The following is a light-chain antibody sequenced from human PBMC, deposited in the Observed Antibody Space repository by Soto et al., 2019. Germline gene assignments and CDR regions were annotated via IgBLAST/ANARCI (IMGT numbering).Light chain of an antibody. CDR2: GAS. Sequence: ESVLTQSPGTLSVSPGERATLSCRASQSVSSDYVAWYQQKHGQAPRLLIYGASSRATGIPDRFSGSGSGTDFTLTITRLEPEDFAVYYCQQYRRSSITFGQGTRLEIK. CDR3: QQYRRSSIT. CDR1: QSVSSDY. J-gene: IGKJ5*01. V-gene: IGKV3-20*01.